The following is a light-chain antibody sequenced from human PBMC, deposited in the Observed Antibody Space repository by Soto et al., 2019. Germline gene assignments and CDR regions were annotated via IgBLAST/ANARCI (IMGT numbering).Light chain of an antibody. CDR2: EVS. Sequence: QSVLTQPPSASGSPGQSVTISCTGTSGDVGGHNFVSWYQFHPGKAPKLIIYEVSKRPSGVPNRFSGSKSDNTASLTVSGLQAEDEADYFCSSYAGTNKVFGGGTQLTVL. J-gene: IGLJ3*02. CDR1: SGDVGGHNF. CDR3: SSYAGTNKV. V-gene: IGLV2-8*01.